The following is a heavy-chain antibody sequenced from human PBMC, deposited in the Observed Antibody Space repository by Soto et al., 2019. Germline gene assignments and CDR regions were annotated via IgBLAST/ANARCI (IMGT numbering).Heavy chain of an antibody. Sequence: QVQLVQSGAEVKKPGSSVNVSCKASGGTFSSYAISWVRQAPGQGLEWMGGIIPIFGTANYAQKFQGRVTITADESTSTAYMELSSLRSEDTAVYYCARDCSGGSCHPPAFDIWGQGTMVTVSS. V-gene: IGHV1-69*01. D-gene: IGHD2-15*01. CDR3: ARDCSGGSCHPPAFDI. J-gene: IGHJ3*02. CDR1: GGTFSSYA. CDR2: IIPIFGTA.